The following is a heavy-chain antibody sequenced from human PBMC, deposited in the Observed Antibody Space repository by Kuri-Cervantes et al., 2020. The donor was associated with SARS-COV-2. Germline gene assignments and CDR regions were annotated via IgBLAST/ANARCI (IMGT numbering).Heavy chain of an antibody. J-gene: IGHJ5*02. CDR1: GGSVSSGSYY. D-gene: IGHD2-8*01. CDR2: IYDSGST. CDR3: ARASVWRFDP. Sequence: SETLSLTCTVSGGSVSSGSYYWSWIRQPPGKGLEWIGYIYDSGSTNYNPSLKSRVTISVDTSKNQFSLRLSSVTAADTAVYYCARASVWRFDPWGQGTLVTVSS. V-gene: IGHV4-61*01.